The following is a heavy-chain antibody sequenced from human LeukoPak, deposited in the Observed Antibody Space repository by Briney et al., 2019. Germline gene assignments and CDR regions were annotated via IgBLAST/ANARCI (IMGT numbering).Heavy chain of an antibody. Sequence: PSETLSPTCAVYGGSLSDYYWSWIRVPPGKGLEWIGEINEKRGSVNYNPSLKSRVTISVDTSKNQFSLKLTSVTAADTAVYYCARELSTSSTAFDMWGQGTMVTVSS. CDR2: INEKRGSV. D-gene: IGHD6-6*01. J-gene: IGHJ3*02. V-gene: IGHV4-34*01. CDR3: ARELSTSSTAFDM. CDR1: GGSLSDYY.